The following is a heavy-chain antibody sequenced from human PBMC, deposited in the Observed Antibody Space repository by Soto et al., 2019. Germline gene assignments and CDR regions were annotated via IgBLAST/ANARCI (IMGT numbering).Heavy chain of an antibody. V-gene: IGHV4-59*01. J-gene: IGHJ4*02. CDR3: ARSLSYGDYAY. Sequence: QVQLQESGPGLVKPSETLSLTCTVSGGSMTSYYWSWIRQPPGKGLEWIGYIYYSGSTNYNPSLKSRVPLSVDTSENQFSLKLSSVTAADTAVYYCARSLSYGDYAYWGQGTLVTVSA. CDR2: IYYSGST. D-gene: IGHD4-17*01. CDR1: GGSMTSYY.